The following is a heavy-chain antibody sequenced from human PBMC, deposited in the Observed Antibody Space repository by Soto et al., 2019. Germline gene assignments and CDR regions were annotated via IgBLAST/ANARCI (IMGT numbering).Heavy chain of an antibody. Sequence: PGGSLRLSCAASGFTFNNYAMIWVRQAPGKGLEWVSYISRSSSTIFYADSVKGRFIISRDNSRNTLYVQMNSLRVEDTAVYYCAKTRSEVVTGTPEFDYWGQGTVVTVSS. V-gene: IGHV3-23*01. J-gene: IGHJ4*02. D-gene: IGHD2-21*02. CDR3: AKTRSEVVTGTPEFDY. CDR2: ISRSSSTI. CDR1: GFTFNNYA.